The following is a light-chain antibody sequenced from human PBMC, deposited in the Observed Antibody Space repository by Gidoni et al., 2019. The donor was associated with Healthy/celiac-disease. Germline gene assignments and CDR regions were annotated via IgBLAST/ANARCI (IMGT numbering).Light chain of an antibody. J-gene: IGKJ1*01. CDR3: QQYNNWPPWT. CDR2: GAS. Sequence: EIVMTQSPATLSVSTGDRATLSCRASKSVSSNLAWYQQKPGQAPSLLIYGASTRATGIPARFSGSWSGTAFTLPISILQSEDFAVYYCQQYNNWPPWTFGQGTKVEIK. V-gene: IGKV3-15*01. CDR1: KSVSSN.